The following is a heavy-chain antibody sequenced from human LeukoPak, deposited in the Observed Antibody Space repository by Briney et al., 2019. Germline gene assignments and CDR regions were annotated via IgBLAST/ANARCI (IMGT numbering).Heavy chain of an antibody. J-gene: IGHJ4*02. V-gene: IGHV3-33*08. CDR2: IWYGGSNK. D-gene: IGHD5-12*01. CDR3: ARAMPPGGYNGYDSPYYFDY. CDR1: GFTFSSYG. Sequence: GGSLRLSCAASGFTFSSYGMHWVRQAPGKGLEWVAVIWYGGSNKYYADSVKGRFTISRDNSKNTLYLQMNSLRAEDTAVYYCARAMPPGGYNGYDSPYYFDYWGQGTLVTVSS.